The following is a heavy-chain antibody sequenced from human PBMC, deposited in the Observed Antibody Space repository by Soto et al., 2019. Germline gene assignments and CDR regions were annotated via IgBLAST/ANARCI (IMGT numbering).Heavy chain of an antibody. D-gene: IGHD3-10*01. V-gene: IGHV4-34*01. CDR2: INHSGST. J-gene: IGHJ4*02. CDR3: ARVMASGVRGASLGY. CDR1: GGSFSGYY. Sequence: QVQLQQWGAGLLKPSETLSLTCAVYGGSFSGYYWSWIRQPPGKGLEWIGEINHSGSTNYNPSLKRRVTIPVDTSKNQFSLKLSSVTAADTAVYYCARVMASGVRGASLGYWGQGTLVTVSS.